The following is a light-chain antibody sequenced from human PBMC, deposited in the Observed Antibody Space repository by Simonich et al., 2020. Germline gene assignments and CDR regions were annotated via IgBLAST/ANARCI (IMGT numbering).Light chain of an antibody. V-gene: IGLV2-14*01. CDR2: DVS. J-gene: IGLJ2*01. CDR3: SSYTSSSTYVV. CDR1: SSDVGGYNY. Sequence: QSALTQPASVSGSPGQSITISCTGTSSDVGGYNYVSWYQQHPGKAPKLMIYDVSKRPSGVSNRFSGSKSGNTAPLTISGLQAEDEADYYCSSYTSSSTYVVFGGGTKLTVL.